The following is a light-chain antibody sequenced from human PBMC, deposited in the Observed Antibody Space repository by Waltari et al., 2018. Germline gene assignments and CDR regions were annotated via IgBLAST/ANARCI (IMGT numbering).Light chain of an antibody. J-gene: IGLJ1*01. CDR3: QSYDTSDLFV. V-gene: IGLV1-40*01. CDR2: DDN. CDR1: HSNFGGGCR. Sequence: QSILTQPPSVSGAPGQRVTISGTGSHSNFGGGCRDHCYRQFPGTAPKVLIYDDNKRPSGVPDRFSASTSVTSTSLAITGLQPEDEAEYYCQSYDTSDLFVFGTGTQVIVL.